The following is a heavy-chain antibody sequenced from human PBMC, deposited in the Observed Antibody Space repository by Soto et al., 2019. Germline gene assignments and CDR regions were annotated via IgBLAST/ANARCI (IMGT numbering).Heavy chain of an antibody. CDR1: GGYFSGYY. J-gene: IGHJ5*02. V-gene: IGHV4-34*01. Sequence: SETLSLTCAVYGGYFSGYYWSWIRQPPGKGLEWIGEINHSGSTNYNPSLKSRVTISVDTSKNQFSLKLSSVTAADTTVYYCAAGSGDFWSGYVRWFDPWGQGTLVTVSS. CDR2: INHSGST. D-gene: IGHD3-3*01. CDR3: AAGSGDFWSGYVRWFDP.